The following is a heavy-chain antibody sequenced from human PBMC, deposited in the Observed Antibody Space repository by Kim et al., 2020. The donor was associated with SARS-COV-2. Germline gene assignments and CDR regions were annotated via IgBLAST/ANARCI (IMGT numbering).Heavy chain of an antibody. CDR1: GFTFSSYA. Sequence: GGSLRLSCAASGFTFSSYAMHWVRQAPGKGLEWVAVISYDGSNKYYADSVKGRFTISRDNSKNTLYLQMNSLRAEDTAVYYCARTLRGSGRGAFDIWGQG. V-gene: IGHV3-30*04. J-gene: IGHJ3*02. CDR3: ARTLRGSGRGAFDI. CDR2: ISYDGSNK. D-gene: IGHD3-10*01.